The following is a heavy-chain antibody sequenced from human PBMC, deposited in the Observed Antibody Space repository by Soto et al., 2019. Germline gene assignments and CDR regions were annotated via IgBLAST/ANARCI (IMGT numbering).Heavy chain of an antibody. CDR1: GFTFSSYG. J-gene: IGHJ6*02. CDR3: ARVICSSTSCLYYYGMDV. D-gene: IGHD2-2*01. CDR2: IWYDGSNK. V-gene: IGHV3-33*01. Sequence: GGSLRLSCAASGFTFSSYGMHWVRQAPGKGLEWVAVIWYDGSNKYYADSVKGRFTISRDNSKNTLYLQMNSLRAEDTAVYYCARVICSSTSCLYYYGMDVWGQGTTVTVSS.